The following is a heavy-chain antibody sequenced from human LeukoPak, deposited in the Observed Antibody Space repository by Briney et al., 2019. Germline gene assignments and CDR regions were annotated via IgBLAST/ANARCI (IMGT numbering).Heavy chain of an antibody. CDR3: ARKQVEPDRYFDY. Sequence: GASVKVSCKASGYTFTSYSLNWVRQAPGQGLEWMGWINTNTGNPTYAQGFTGRFVFYLDTAVNTAFLQINSLEAEDTAVYYCARKQVEPDRYFDYWGQGTLVTVSS. D-gene: IGHD6-6*01. V-gene: IGHV7-4-1*02. CDR1: GYTFTSYS. CDR2: INTNTGNP. J-gene: IGHJ4*02.